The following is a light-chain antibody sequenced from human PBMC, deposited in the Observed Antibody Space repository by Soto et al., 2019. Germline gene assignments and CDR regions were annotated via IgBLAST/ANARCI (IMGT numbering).Light chain of an antibody. J-gene: IGLJ2*01. Sequence: QSVLTQPPSVSAAPGQKVTISCSGSSSNIGNNYVSWYQQLPGTAPKLLIYDNNKRPSGIPDRFSVSKSGTSATLGITGLQTGDEADYYCGTWDSSLSAVFGGGTKLTV. CDR2: DNN. CDR1: SSNIGNNY. V-gene: IGLV1-51*01. CDR3: GTWDSSLSAV.